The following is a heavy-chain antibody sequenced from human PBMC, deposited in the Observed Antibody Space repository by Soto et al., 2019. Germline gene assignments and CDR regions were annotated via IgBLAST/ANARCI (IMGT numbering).Heavy chain of an antibody. CDR3: ARDRLELRGGWFDP. CDR1: GGTFISYA. D-gene: IGHD1-7*01. J-gene: IGHJ5*02. Sequence: QVQLVQSGAEVKKPGSSMKVSCKASGGTFISYAISWVRQAPGQGLEWMGGIIPIFGTANYAQKFQGRVTITADESTSTAYMELSSLRSEDTAVYYCARDRLELRGGWFDPWGQGTLVTVSS. CDR2: IIPIFGTA. V-gene: IGHV1-69*01.